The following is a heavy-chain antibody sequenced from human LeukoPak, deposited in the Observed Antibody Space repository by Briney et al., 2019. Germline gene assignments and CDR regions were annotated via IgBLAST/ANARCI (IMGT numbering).Heavy chain of an antibody. CDR3: ARPSIAAAGDY. CDR2: IYYSGST. V-gene: IGHV4-39*01. CDR1: GGSISSSSYY. J-gene: IGHJ4*02. D-gene: IGHD6-13*01. Sequence: PSETLSLTCTVSGGSISSSSYYWGWIRQPPGKGLEWIGSIYYSGSTYYNPSLKSRVTISVDTSKNQFSLKLSSVTAADTAVYYCARPSIAAAGDYWGQGTLVTVSS.